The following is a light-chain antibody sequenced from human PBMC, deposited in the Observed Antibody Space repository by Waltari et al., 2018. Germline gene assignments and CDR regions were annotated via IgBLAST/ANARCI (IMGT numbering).Light chain of an antibody. V-gene: IGLV3-25*03. CDR2: KDS. J-gene: IGLJ2*01. Sequence: SYELTQPPSVSVSPGQTARVTCPGDALPKQYAYWYQQKPGQAPVMVIYKDSERPSGIPERFSGSSSGTTLTLTISGVQAEDEADYYCQSADSSGTYGVFGGGTKLTVL. CDR1: ALPKQY. CDR3: QSADSSGTYGV.